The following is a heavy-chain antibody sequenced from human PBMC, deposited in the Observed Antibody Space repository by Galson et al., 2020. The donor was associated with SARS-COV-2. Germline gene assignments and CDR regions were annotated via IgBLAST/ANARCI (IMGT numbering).Heavy chain of an antibody. CDR1: GFTFSSYE. V-gene: IGHV3-48*03. J-gene: IGHJ4*02. CDR3: ARGPLSPFDY. Sequence: GESLKISCAASGFTFSSYEMNWVRQAPGKGLEWVSYISSGSTIYYADSVKGRFTISRDNAKNSLFLQMNSLRDEDTAVYYCARGPLSPFDYWGQGTLVTVSS. CDR2: ISSGSTI.